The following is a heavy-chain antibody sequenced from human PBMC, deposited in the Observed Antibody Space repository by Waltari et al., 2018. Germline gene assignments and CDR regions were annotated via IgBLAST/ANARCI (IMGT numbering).Heavy chain of an antibody. CDR2: IYHDGTS. CDR1: GGAISGSGYY. Sequence: QVQLQESGPGLVEPSGTLSLTCTVSGGAISGSGYYWGWVRQTPGQGLEWIASIYHDGTSYYTPSLKSRGTISVDTFENNFSLRLSSVTSADTAIYYCARPGSSSPYYWFNPWGQGILVTVSS. CDR3: ARPGSSSPYYWFNP. J-gene: IGHJ5*02. D-gene: IGHD2-2*01. V-gene: IGHV4-39*02.